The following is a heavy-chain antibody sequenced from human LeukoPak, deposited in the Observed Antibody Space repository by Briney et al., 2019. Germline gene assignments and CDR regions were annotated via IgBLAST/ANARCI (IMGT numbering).Heavy chain of an antibody. D-gene: IGHD6-19*01. CDR3: AKGPPYSSGWLKGFDP. CDR1: GFTFSRYP. Sequence: GGSLRLSCAASGFTFSRYPMSWVRLAPGKGLEWVSTFSRSGDTTHYADSVKGRFTISRDNSKDTLHLQMNSLRAEDTAVYYCAKGPPYSSGWLKGFDPWGQGISVTVSS. CDR2: FSRSGDTT. V-gene: IGHV3-23*01. J-gene: IGHJ5*02.